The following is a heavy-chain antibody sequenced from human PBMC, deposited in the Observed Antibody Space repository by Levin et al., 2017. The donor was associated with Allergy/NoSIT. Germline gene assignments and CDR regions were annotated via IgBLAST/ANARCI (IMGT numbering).Heavy chain of an antibody. Sequence: ASVKVSCKASGYTFTGYYMHWVRQAPGQGLEWVGWINPNTGVTNYAQKLQGWVTMTWDTSISTAYMELTSLRSDDPAVYYCARGLPGYSTGWYDYWGQGTLVTFSS. V-gene: IGHV1-2*04. CDR3: ARGLPGYSTGWYDY. CDR2: INPNTGVT. J-gene: IGHJ4*02. D-gene: IGHD6-19*01. CDR1: GYTFTGYY.